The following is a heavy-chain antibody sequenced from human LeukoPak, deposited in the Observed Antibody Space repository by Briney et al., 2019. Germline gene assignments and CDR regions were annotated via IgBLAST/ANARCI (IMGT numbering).Heavy chain of an antibody. V-gene: IGHV3-48*01. D-gene: IGHD1-1*01. CDR3: ARGQEFDDGVFDS. J-gene: IGHJ4*02. Sequence: AGGSLTLSCSASGFTFSSYSMNWVRQAPGKGLEWVSYISSSSSTIYYADSVKGRFTISRDNSKNTVYLQMNSLRVEDTAIYYCARGQEFDDGVFDSWGQGTLVTVSS. CDR2: ISSSSSTI. CDR1: GFTFSSYS.